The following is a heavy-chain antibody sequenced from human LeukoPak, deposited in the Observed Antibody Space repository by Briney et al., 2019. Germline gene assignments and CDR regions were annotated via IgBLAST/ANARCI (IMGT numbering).Heavy chain of an antibody. Sequence: PGGSLRLSCSASGFTFEDYGMHWIRQAPGKGLEWGSGISWNSGSIGYADSVKGRFTISRDNAKNSLYLQMNRLRAEDTALYYCAKATHFVVVPAASFDYWGQGTLVTVSS. CDR2: ISWNSGSI. D-gene: IGHD2-2*01. J-gene: IGHJ4*02. CDR3: AKATHFVVVPAASFDY. V-gene: IGHV3-9*01. CDR1: GFTFEDYG.